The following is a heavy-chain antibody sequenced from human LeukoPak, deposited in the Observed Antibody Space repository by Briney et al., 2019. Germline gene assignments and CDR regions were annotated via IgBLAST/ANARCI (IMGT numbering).Heavy chain of an antibody. V-gene: IGHV3-7*01. Sequence: GGSLKLSCAAPESTFSNYWMSWVRQPPGKGLDWVANIKQDGSEKYYVDSVKGRFTISRDNAKNSLYLQMNNLSIEDTAVYYCARDGDGYKSIPFDYWGQGALVTVSS. CDR3: ARDGDGYKSIPFDY. CDR1: ESTFSNYW. CDR2: IKQDGSEK. D-gene: IGHD5-24*01. J-gene: IGHJ4*02.